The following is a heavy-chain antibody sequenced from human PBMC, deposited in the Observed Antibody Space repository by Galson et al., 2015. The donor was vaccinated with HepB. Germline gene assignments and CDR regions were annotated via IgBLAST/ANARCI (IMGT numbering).Heavy chain of an antibody. J-gene: IGHJ4*02. V-gene: IGHV1-69*02. D-gene: IGHD2-21*02. CDR1: GVTFSSYT. CDR3: AVCGGDCYSSDY. Sequence: SVKVSCKASGVTFSSYTISWVRQAPGQGLEWMGRIIPILGIANYAQKFQGRVTITADKSTSTAYMELSSLGSEDTAVYYCAVCGGDCYSSDYWGQGTLVTVSS. CDR2: IIPILGIA.